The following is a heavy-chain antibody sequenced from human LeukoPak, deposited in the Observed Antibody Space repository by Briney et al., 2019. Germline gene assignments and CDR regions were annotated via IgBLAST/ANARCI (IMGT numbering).Heavy chain of an antibody. Sequence: GGSLRLSCAASGFIFSGCEMNWVRQAPGKGLEYISYISSSGSTIYYGDSVKGRFTISRDNAKSSPYLQMNSLRAEDTAVYYCARPYDSSGYFSLGYWGQGTLVTVSS. J-gene: IGHJ4*02. V-gene: IGHV3-48*03. CDR1: GFIFSGCE. CDR3: ARPYDSSGYFSLGY. CDR2: ISSSGSTI. D-gene: IGHD3-22*01.